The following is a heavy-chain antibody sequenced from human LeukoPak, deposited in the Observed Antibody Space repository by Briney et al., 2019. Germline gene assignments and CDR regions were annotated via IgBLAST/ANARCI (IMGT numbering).Heavy chain of an antibody. CDR3: ARCHTDFWSGYRDYYYYYMDV. CDR1: GGSISSYY. D-gene: IGHD3-3*01. V-gene: IGHV4-4*07. J-gene: IGHJ6*03. Sequence: SETLSLTCTVSGGSISSYYWSWIRQSAGKGLEWIGRIYTRGSTNYNPSLKSRVTMSVDTSKNQFSLKLSSVTAADTAVYYCARCHTDFWSGYRDYYYYYMDVWGKGTTVTVSS. CDR2: IYTRGST.